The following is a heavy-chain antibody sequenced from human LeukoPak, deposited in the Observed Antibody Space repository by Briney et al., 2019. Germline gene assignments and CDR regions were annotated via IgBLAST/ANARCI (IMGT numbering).Heavy chain of an antibody. D-gene: IGHD5-18*01. J-gene: IGHJ4*02. CDR3: TRDGVGYSYGYSRFDY. CDR1: GGTFSSYA. CDR2: IIPIFGTA. V-gene: IGHV1-69*13. Sequence: GASVKVSCKASGGTFSSYAISWVRQAPGQGLEWMGGIIPIFGTANYAQKFQGRVTITADESTSTAYMELSSLKTEDTAVYYCTRDGVGYSYGYSRFDYWGQGTLVTVSS.